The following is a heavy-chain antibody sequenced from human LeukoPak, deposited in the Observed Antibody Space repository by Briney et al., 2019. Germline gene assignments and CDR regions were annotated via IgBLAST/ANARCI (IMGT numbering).Heavy chain of an antibody. CDR2: IRSKAYGGTT. CDR1: GFTFGDYA. CDR3: TRVSGSYDYFDY. D-gene: IGHD1-26*01. J-gene: IGHJ4*02. V-gene: IGHV3-49*04. Sequence: GGSLRLSCTASGFTFGDYAMSWVRQAPGKGLEWVGFIRSKAYGGTTEYAASVKGRFTIPRDDSKSIAYLQMNSLKTEDTAVYYCTRVSGSYDYFDYWGQGTLVTVSS.